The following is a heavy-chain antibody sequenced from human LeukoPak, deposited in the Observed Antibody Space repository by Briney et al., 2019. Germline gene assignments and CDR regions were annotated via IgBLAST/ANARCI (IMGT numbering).Heavy chain of an antibody. CDR2: MNPNSGNT. CDR1: GYTFTSYD. J-gene: IGHJ4*02. CDR3: ATTPYYDILTGYYNLDFDY. D-gene: IGHD3-9*01. Sequence: ASVKVSCKASGYTFTSYDINWVRQATGQGLEWMGWMNPNSGNTGYAQKFQGRVTMTRDTSTSTVYMELSSLRSEDTAVYYCATTPYYDILTGYYNLDFDYWGQGTLVTVSS. V-gene: IGHV1-8*02.